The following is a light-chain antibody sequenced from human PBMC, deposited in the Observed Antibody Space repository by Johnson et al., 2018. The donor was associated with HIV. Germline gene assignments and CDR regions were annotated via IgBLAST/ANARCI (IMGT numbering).Light chain of an antibody. CDR1: TSNFENYY. CDR2: DNN. CDR3: GTWDSSLSVNYV. J-gene: IGLJ1*01. Sequence: QSVLTQPPSVSAAPGQKVTISCSGSTSNFENYYVSWYQQLPGTAPKLLIYDNNKRPSGIPDRFSGSKSGTSATLGITGLQTGDEADYYCGTWDSSLSVNYVFGTGTKVTVL. V-gene: IGLV1-51*01.